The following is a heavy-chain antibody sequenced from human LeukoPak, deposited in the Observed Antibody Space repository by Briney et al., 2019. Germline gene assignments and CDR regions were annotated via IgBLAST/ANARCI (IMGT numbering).Heavy chain of an antibody. CDR3: ARVHIAAAGTIDY. CDR1: GFTFSSYA. V-gene: IGHV3-53*01. Sequence: PGRSLRLSCAASGFTFSSYAMHWVRQAPGKGLEWVAVIYSGGSTYYADSVKGRFTISRDNSKNTLYLQMNSLRAEDTAVYYCARVHIAAAGTIDYWGQGTLVTVSS. CDR2: IYSGGST. D-gene: IGHD6-13*01. J-gene: IGHJ4*02.